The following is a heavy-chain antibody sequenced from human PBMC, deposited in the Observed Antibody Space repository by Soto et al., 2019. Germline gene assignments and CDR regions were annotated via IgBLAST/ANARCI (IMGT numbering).Heavy chain of an antibody. V-gene: IGHV4-4*07. CDR1: GASIAGSSY. CDR3: ARGMTPPGAPAWYYFDS. CDR2: FSLSGTT. D-gene: IGHD2-8*02. Sequence: TLSLTCSVSGASIAGSSYWSWIRQPAGKGLEWIGRFSLSGTTNYSPSLRSRVTMSADVSKNQFSLRLTSVTAADTALYYCARGMTPPGAPAWYYFDSWGQGTLVTVSS. J-gene: IGHJ4*02.